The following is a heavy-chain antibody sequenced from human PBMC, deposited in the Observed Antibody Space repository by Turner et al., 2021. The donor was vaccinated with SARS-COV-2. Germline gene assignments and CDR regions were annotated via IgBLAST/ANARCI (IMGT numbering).Heavy chain of an antibody. J-gene: IGHJ4*02. CDR2: ISYSGST. CDR1: GGSISSYY. CDR3: ARGFDY. V-gene: IGHV4-59*01. Sequence: QVQLQESGPGLVKPSETLSLTCTVSGGSISSYYWSWIRQPPGKGLEWIGYISYSGSTNYNPSLKSRVTISVDTSKNQFSLKLSSVTAADTAVYYCARGFDYWGQGTLVTVSS.